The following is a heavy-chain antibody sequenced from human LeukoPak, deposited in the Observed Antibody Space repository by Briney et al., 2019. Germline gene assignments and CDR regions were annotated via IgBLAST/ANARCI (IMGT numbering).Heavy chain of an antibody. V-gene: IGHV3-23*01. CDR3: ANRRLGEIFFYY. CDR1: GFSFSSYD. J-gene: IGHJ4*02. Sequence: RGSLRLSCAASGFSFSSYDMSWVRQAPGKGLEWVSAISGSGGSTYYADSVKGRFTISRDNSKNTLYLQMNSLRAEDTAVYYCANRRLGEIFFYYWGQRRLFTVSS. CDR2: ISGSGGST. D-gene: IGHD3-16*01.